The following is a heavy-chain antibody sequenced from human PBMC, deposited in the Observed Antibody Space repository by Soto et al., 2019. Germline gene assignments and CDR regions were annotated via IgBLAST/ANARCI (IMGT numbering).Heavy chain of an antibody. D-gene: IGHD3-22*01. J-gene: IGHJ5*02. Sequence: SETLSLTCTVSGGSISSGDYYWSWIRQPPGKGLEWIGYIYYSGSTYYNPSLKSRVTISVDTSKNQFSLKLSSVTAADTAVYYCARAASDSSGYYPHNWFDPWGQGALVTVSS. CDR3: ARAASDSSGYYPHNWFDP. CDR1: GGSISSGDYY. V-gene: IGHV4-30-4*01. CDR2: IYYSGST.